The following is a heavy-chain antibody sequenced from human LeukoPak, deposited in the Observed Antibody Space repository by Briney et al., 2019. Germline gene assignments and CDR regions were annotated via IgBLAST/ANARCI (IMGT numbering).Heavy chain of an antibody. D-gene: IGHD6-19*01. Sequence: TSETLSLTCAVYGGSFSGYYWSWIRQPPGKGLEWIGEINHSGSTNYNPSLKSRVTISVDTSKNQFSLKLSSVTAADTAVYYCARGPIGYSSTYYFDYWGQGTLVTVSS. V-gene: IGHV4-34*01. CDR3: ARGPIGYSSTYYFDY. J-gene: IGHJ4*02. CDR2: INHSGST. CDR1: GGSFSGYY.